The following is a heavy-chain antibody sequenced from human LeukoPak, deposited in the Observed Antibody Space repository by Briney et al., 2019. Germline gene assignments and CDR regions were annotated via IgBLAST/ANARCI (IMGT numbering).Heavy chain of an antibody. CDR1: GGSISSYY. Sequence: SETLSLTCTVSGGSISSYYWSWIRQPPGKGLEWIGNIYYSGSTNYNPSLKSRVTISVDTSKNQFSLKLSSVTAADTAVYYCARPSRSRSPHDAFDIWGQGTMVTVSS. J-gene: IGHJ3*02. CDR2: IYYSGST. CDR3: ARPSRSRSPHDAFDI. V-gene: IGHV4-59*08.